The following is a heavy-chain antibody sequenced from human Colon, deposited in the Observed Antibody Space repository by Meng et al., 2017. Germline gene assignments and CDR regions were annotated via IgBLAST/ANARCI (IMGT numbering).Heavy chain of an antibody. D-gene: IGHD3-22*01. V-gene: IGHV4-61*01. CDR3: ARGASDYDFDY. J-gene: IGHJ4*02. Sequence: VQLQESGPGLVRPSETPSLTCTVSGGAVSSGSYDWSWIRQPPGKGLEWIGYIYYSGSTNYNPSLKSRVTISVDTSKNQFSLKLSSVTAADTAVYYCARGASDYDFDYWGQGTLVTVSS. CDR2: IYYSGST. CDR1: GGAVSSGSYD.